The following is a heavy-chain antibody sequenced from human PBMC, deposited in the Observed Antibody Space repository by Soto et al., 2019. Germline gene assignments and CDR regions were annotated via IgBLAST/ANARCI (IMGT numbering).Heavy chain of an antibody. V-gene: IGHV1-69*13. D-gene: IGHD3-10*01. CDR3: VSYYYGSGSRYYYYGMDV. Sequence: ASVKVSCKASGGTFSSYAINWVRQAPGQGLEWMGGIIPIFGTANYAQKFQGRVTITADESTSTAYMELSSLRSEDTAVYYCVSYYYGSGSRYYYYGMDVWGQGTTVTVSS. J-gene: IGHJ6*02. CDR2: IIPIFGTA. CDR1: GGTFSSYA.